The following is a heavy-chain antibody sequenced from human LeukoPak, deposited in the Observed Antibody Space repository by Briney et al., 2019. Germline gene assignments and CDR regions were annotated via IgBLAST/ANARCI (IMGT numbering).Heavy chain of an antibody. V-gene: IGHV3-21*01. CDR2: ISSGSTYR. D-gene: IGHD5-24*01. Sequence: GGSLRLSCTASGFTFNSYTMNWVRQAPGKGLERVSSISSGSTYRYYADSVKGRFTISRDNAENSLFLQMDSLRAEDTALYYCARDSERRDGFSLYFFDYWGRGTPVTVSS. CDR1: GFTFNSYT. CDR3: ARDSERRDGFSLYFFDY. J-gene: IGHJ4*02.